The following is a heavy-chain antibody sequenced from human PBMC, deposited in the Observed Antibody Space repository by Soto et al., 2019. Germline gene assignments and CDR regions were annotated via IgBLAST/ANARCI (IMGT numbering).Heavy chain of an antibody. CDR3: XXXXXXDPYY. Sequence: QVQLVQSGAEVKKPGASVKVSCKASGYTFTSYGISWVRQAPGQGLEWMGWISAYNGNTNYAQKLQGRVTMTTDTSTSTAYMELRXLRXDDXAVXXXXXXXXXDPYYWGQGTLVTVSS. V-gene: IGHV1-18*01. CDR1: GYTFTSYG. D-gene: IGHD2-21*01. CDR2: ISAYNGNT. J-gene: IGHJ4*02.